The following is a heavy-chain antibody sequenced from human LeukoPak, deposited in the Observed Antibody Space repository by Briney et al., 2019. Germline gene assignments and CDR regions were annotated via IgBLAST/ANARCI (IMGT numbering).Heavy chain of an antibody. D-gene: IGHD1-26*01. CDR1: GGSINSDDYS. Sequence: SQTLSLTCVVSGGSINSDDYSWSWIRQPPGKGLEWIGYIYHSGSTYYNPSLKSRVTISVDRSKNQFSLKLSSVTAADTAVYYCARVPPQWGSFDYWGQGTLVTVSS. CDR2: IYHSGST. J-gene: IGHJ4*02. V-gene: IGHV4-30-2*01. CDR3: ARVPPQWGSFDY.